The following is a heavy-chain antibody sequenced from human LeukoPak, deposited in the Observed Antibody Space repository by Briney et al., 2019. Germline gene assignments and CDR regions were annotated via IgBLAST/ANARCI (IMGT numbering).Heavy chain of an antibody. V-gene: IGHV4-61*02. Sequence: SQTLSLTCTVSGGSISSGSYYWSWIRQPAGKGLEWIGRIYTSGSTNYNPSLKSRVTISVDTSKNQFSLKLSSVTAADTAVYYCAREGGRITIFGVVMRGAFDIWGQGTMVTVSP. CDR3: AREGGRITIFGVVMRGAFDI. CDR1: GGSISSGSYY. J-gene: IGHJ3*02. D-gene: IGHD3-3*01. CDR2: IYTSGST.